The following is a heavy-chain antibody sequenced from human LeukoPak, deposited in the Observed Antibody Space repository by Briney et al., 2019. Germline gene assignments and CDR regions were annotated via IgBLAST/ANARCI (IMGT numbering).Heavy chain of an antibody. J-gene: IGHJ4*02. D-gene: IGHD3-22*01. Sequence: GGSLRLSCAASGFTFSSYAMHWVRQAPGKGLEWVAVISYDGSNKYYADSVKGRFTISRDNSKNTLYLQMNSLRAEDTAVYYCASFGDYYDSRPIDYRGQGTLVTVSS. CDR2: ISYDGSNK. V-gene: IGHV3-30-3*01. CDR1: GFTFSSYA. CDR3: ASFGDYYDSRPIDY.